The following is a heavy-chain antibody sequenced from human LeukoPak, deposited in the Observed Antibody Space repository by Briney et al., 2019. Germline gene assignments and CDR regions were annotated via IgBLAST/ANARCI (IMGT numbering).Heavy chain of an antibody. V-gene: IGHV4-39*01. J-gene: IGHJ6*04. CDR2: IYYSGTT. D-gene: IGHD1-26*01. CDR3: ARISGAGFYVNV. Sequence: SETLSLTCTVSGGSISRSSYYWGWIRQPPGKGLEWIGIIYYSGTTYYNPSLKSRVTISVDTSKNQFSLKLSSVTAADTVVYFCARISGAGFYVNVWGKGTTVTVSS. CDR1: GGSISRSSYY.